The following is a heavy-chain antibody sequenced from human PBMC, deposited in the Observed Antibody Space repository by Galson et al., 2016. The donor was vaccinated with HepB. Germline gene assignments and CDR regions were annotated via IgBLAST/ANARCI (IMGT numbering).Heavy chain of an antibody. J-gene: IGHJ6*02. D-gene: IGHD3/OR15-3a*01. CDR1: GFSLSTSGVG. CDR3: AHSLWTHRVAYYYDFGMDV. V-gene: IGHV2-5*02. CDR2: IYWDDDK. Sequence: PALVKPTQTLTLTCTFSGFSLSTSGVGVGWIRQPPGKALEWLALIYWDDDKRYSPSLKSRLTISKDTSKNQVGRTITNMDPVDTATYYCAHSLWTHRVAYYYDFGMDVWGQGTTVTVSS.